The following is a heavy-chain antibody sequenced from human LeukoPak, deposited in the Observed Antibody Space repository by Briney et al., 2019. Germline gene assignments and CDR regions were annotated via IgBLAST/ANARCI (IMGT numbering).Heavy chain of an antibody. CDR1: GFTFSGYA. CDR2: IVGGGGTT. V-gene: IGHV3-23*01. D-gene: IGHD3-10*01. CDR3: AKDRRPGPGTYYGYFDH. Sequence: GGSLRLSCAASGFTFSGYAMSWVRQAPGKGLEWVSAIVGGGGTTFYADSVKGRFTISRDNSNNTLYLQVNSLRAEDTAVYFCAKDRRPGPGTYYGYFDHWGQGTLVTVSS. J-gene: IGHJ4*02.